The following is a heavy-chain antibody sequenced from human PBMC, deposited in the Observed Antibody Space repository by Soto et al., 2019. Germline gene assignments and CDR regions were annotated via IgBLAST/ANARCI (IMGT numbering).Heavy chain of an antibody. Sequence: TLSLTCAVSGVSISSSHWWSWVRQPPGKGLEWIGEIHYSGATNYNPPLGGRVTISADKSKNQFSLNLSSVTAADTAVYYCARCAYGSYTFGIDVWGQGTTVTVSS. CDR1: GVSISSSHW. CDR2: IHYSGAT. J-gene: IGHJ6*02. V-gene: IGHV4-4*02. D-gene: IGHD3-3*01. CDR3: ARCAYGSYTFGIDV.